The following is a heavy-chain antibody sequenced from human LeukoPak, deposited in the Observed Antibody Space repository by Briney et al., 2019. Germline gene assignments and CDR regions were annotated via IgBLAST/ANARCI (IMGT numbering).Heavy chain of an antibody. V-gene: IGHV3-11*04. CDR3: VSSRGYDNAGSLQH. CDR1: GFIFSDYY. D-gene: IGHD2-2*01. CDR2: ISSSGNSI. Sequence: PGGSLRLSCAASGFIFSDYYINWTRQAPGKGLEWVSYISSSGNSIYYADSVRGRFTISRDNAKNSLYLQMNSLRGEDTAVYYCVSSRGYDNAGSLQHWGQGTLVTVSS. J-gene: IGHJ1*01.